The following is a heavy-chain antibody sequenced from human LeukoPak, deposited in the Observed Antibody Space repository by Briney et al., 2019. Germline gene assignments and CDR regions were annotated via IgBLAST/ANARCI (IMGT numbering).Heavy chain of an antibody. D-gene: IGHD5-24*01. CDR2: INHSGST. V-gene: IGHV4-34*01. CDR1: GGSFSGYY. J-gene: IGHJ4*02. Sequence: SETLSLTCAVYGGSFSGYYWSWIRQPPGKGLEWIGEINHSGSTNYNPSLKSRVTISVDTSKNQFFLKLSSVTAADTAVYYCARGVEMATTIFDYWGQGTLVTVSA. CDR3: ARGVEMATTIFDY.